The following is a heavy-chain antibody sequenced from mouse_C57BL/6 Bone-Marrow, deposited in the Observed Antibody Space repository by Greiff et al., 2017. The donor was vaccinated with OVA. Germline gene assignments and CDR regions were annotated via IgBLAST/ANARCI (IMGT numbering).Heavy chain of an antibody. J-gene: IGHJ1*03. CDR2: IDPANGYT. Sequence: VQLQQSVAELVRPGASVKLSCTASGFNFKNTYMHWVKQRPEQGLEWIGRIDPANGYTKYAPKFQGKATITADTSSNTAYLQLSSLTSEDTAIYYCARSSPPWDFDVWGTGTTVTVSS. D-gene: IGHD1-1*01. V-gene: IGHV14-3*01. CDR3: ARSSPPWDFDV. CDR1: GFNFKNTY.